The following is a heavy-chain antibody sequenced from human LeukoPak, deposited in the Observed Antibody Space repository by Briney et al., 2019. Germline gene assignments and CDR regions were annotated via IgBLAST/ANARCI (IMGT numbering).Heavy chain of an antibody. V-gene: IGHV3-7*01. Sequence: GGSLRLSCAASGFTFSWSWMDWVRQAPGKWLEWVANINEDGSETSYVDPVKGRFTISRDNAKNSLYLQMDSLRVEDTAIYYCTKSLDYSGQGTLVTVSS. J-gene: IGHJ4*02. CDR3: TKSLDY. CDR2: INEDGSET. CDR1: GFTFSWSW.